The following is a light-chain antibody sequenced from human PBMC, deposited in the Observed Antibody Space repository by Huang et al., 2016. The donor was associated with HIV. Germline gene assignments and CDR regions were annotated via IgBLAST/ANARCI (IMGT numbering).Light chain of an antibody. CDR1: QSVSSSH. J-gene: IGKJ1*01. CDR3: QQYGTSTST. CDR2: GAS. Sequence: EIVLTQSPGTLSLSPGERATLSCRASQSVSSSHLAWYQQKAGPSPRLLIYGASSRASGTPNRFSGSVSGTDFTLTISRLDPEDFAVYYCQQYGTSTSTFGQGTRVEVK. V-gene: IGKV3-20*01.